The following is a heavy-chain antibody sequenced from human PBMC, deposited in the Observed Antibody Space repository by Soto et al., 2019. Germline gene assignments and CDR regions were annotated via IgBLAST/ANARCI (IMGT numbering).Heavy chain of an antibody. V-gene: IGHV1-69*01. D-gene: IGHD2-15*01. Sequence: QVQLVQSGAEVKKPGSSVKVSCKASGGTFSSYAISWVRQAPGQGLEWMGGIIPIFGTANYAQKFQGRVTITADESTSTAYMELSSLRSEDTAVYYCARGVAATFCSGSGAFDIWGQGTMVTVSS. J-gene: IGHJ3*02. CDR3: ARGVAATFCSGSGAFDI. CDR1: GGTFSSYA. CDR2: IIPIFGTA.